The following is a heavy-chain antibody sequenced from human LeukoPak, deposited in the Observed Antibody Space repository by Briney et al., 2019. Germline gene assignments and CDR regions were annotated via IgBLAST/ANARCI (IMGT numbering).Heavy chain of an antibody. CDR2: ISGSGGST. CDR3: AKDNYYDFWSGYLTPDY. D-gene: IGHD3-3*01. Sequence: GGSLRLSCAASGFTFSGYAMSWVRQAPGKGLEWVSAISGSGGSTYYADSVKGRFTISRDNSKNTLYLQMNSLRAEDTAVYYCAKDNYYDFWSGYLTPDYWGQGTLVTVSS. J-gene: IGHJ4*02. CDR1: GFTFSGYA. V-gene: IGHV3-23*01.